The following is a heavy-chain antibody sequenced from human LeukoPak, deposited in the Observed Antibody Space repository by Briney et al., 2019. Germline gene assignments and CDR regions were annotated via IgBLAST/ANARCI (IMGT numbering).Heavy chain of an antibody. D-gene: IGHD3-10*01. CDR2: IKQDGSEK. CDR1: GFTFSSYW. J-gene: IGHJ6*03. Sequence: GGSLRLSWAASGFTFSSYWMSWVRQAPGKGLEWVANIKQDGSEKYYVDSVKGRFTISRDNAKNSLYLQMNSLRAEDTAVYYCARDRRHYYGSGRGYYYYYMDVWGKGTTVTVSS. V-gene: IGHV3-7*01. CDR3: ARDRRHYYGSGRGYYYYYMDV.